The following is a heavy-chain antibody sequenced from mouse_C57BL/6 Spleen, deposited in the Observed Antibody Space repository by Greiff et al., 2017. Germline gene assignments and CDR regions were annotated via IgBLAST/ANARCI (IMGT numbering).Heavy chain of an antibody. Sequence: VKLMESGPGLVAPSQSLSITCTVSGFSLTSYGVHWVRQPPGKGLEWLGVIWAGGSTNYNSALMSRLSISKDNSKSQVFLKMNSLQTDDTAMYYCARETYDYAMDYWGQGTSVTVSS. J-gene: IGHJ4*01. D-gene: IGHD2-4*01. CDR2: IWAGGST. CDR3: ARETYDYAMDY. CDR1: GFSLTSYG. V-gene: IGHV2-9*02.